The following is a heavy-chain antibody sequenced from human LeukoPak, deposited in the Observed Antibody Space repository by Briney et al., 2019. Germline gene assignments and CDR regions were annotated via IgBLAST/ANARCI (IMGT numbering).Heavy chain of an antibody. CDR1: GYTFTGYY. CDR3: TRDHCSYINCYEDYYYGMDV. CDR2: INPDTGAT. D-gene: IGHD2-15*01. J-gene: IGHJ6*02. Sequence: ASVKVSFKASGYTFTGYYMHWVRQAPGQGLEWMGWINPDTGATDIAQKFQGRVAMTRDTSISAAYMELSRLRSDDTAVYFCTRDHCSYINCYEDYYYGMDVWGQGTTVTVSS. V-gene: IGHV1-2*02.